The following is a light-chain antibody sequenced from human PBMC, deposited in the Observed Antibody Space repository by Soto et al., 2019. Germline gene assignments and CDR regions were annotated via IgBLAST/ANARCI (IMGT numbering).Light chain of an antibody. Sequence: EIVLTRSPGTLSLSPGERATLSCRASQSVSSSYLAWYQQKPGQAPRLLIYGASSRATGIPDRFSGSGSGTDFTLTISRLEPEDFAVYYCQQYGSSPTFGGGTRWIS. V-gene: IGKV3-20*01. J-gene: IGKJ4*01. CDR3: QQYGSSPT. CDR1: QSVSSSY. CDR2: GAS.